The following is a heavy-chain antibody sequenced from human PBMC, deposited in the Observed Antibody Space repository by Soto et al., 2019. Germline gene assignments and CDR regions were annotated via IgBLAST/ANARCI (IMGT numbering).Heavy chain of an antibody. CDR2: VDPRSGAT. V-gene: IGHV1-2*02. CDR3: ATDDYCAYAY. Sequence: ASVKVSCKPFGYTFTAYYIHWVRQAPGHGLECLGWVDPRSGATNYAQRFQGRVIMTRDTSVNTVSMELSRLTSDDTAVYYFATDDYCAYAYWGQGTLVTVPS. J-gene: IGHJ4*02. D-gene: IGHD4-17*01. CDR1: GYTFTAYY.